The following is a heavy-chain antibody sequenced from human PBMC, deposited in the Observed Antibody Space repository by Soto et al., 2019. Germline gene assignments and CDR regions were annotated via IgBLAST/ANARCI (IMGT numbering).Heavy chain of an antibody. J-gene: IGHJ4*02. Sequence: SETLSLTCAVYGGSFSGYYWSWIRQPPGKGLEWIGEINHSGSTNYNPSLKSRVTISVDTSKNQFSLKLSSVTAADTAVYYCASGYSYGSIDYWGQGTPVTVSS. V-gene: IGHV4-34*01. D-gene: IGHD5-18*01. CDR2: INHSGST. CDR3: ASGYSYGSIDY. CDR1: GGSFSGYY.